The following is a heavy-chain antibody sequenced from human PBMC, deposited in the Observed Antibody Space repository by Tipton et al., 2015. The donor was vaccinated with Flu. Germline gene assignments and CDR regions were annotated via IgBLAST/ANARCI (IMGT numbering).Heavy chain of an antibody. CDR3: ATAVAWQGGGYYGMDV. Sequence: SLRLSCAASGLPFDGYDMHWVRQAPGKGLEWVSVISWDGGSTFYADSVWGRFTVSRDNSENSLYLQMSSLRAEDTALYYCATAVAWQGGGYYGMDVWGQGTTVTVS. CDR1: GLPFDGYD. V-gene: IGHV3-43D*03. CDR2: ISWDGGST. D-gene: IGHD4-23*01. J-gene: IGHJ6*02.